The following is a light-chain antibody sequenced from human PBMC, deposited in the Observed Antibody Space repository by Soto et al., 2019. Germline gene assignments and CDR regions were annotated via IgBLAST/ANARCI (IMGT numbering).Light chain of an antibody. CDR2: GAS. V-gene: IGKV3-15*01. J-gene: IGKJ2*01. Sequence: EIVMTQSPATLSVSPGERATLSCRASQSVSSNLAWYQQKPGQAPRLLIYGASPRATGIPARFSGSGSGTEFTLTISSLHSEDFAVYYCQQYNNWPPMYTFGQGTKLEIK. CDR1: QSVSSN. CDR3: QQYNNWPPMYT.